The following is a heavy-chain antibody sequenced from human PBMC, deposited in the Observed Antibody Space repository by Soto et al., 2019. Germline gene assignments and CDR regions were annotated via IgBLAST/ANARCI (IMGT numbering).Heavy chain of an antibody. Sequence: EVPLLESGGGLVQPGGSLRLSCAASGFTFSSYAMRWVRQAPVKGLEWVSAISGSGDSTYYADSVKGRFTISRDNSKNTRYLQMNSLRAEDTAVYYCAGRGSGSYYDYWGQGTLVTVSS. CDR2: ISGSGDST. CDR3: AGRGSGSYYDY. D-gene: IGHD1-26*01. CDR1: GFTFSSYA. J-gene: IGHJ4*02. V-gene: IGHV3-23*01.